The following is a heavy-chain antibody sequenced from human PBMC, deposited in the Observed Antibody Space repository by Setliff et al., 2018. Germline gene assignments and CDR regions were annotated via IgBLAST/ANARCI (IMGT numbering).Heavy chain of an antibody. Sequence: SETLSLTCSVSGGIIYDHWWTWIRQPAGAGLEWIGRIYSDGSADYNPSLRSRVTISVDKSKSQFSLKLSSVTAADAALYYCAASRAYTGAVEEWFLPKTFDFWGQGSPVT. CDR3: AASRAYTGAVEEWFLPKTFDF. CDR2: IYSDGSA. J-gene: IGHJ4*02. V-gene: IGHV4-4*07. D-gene: IGHD3-10*01. CDR1: GGIIYDHW.